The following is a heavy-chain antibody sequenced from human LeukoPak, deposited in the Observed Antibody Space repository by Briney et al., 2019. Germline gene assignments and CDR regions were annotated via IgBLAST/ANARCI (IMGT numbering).Heavy chain of an antibody. CDR1: GGTFSSYA. V-gene: IGHV1-69*05. J-gene: IGHJ4*02. CDR3: ARGGLRFFDY. Sequence: ASVKVSCKASGGTFSSYAISWVRQAPGQGLEWMGRIIPIFGTANYAQKFQGRVTITTDESTSTAYMELSSLRSEDTAVYYCARGGLRFFDYWGQGTLVTVSS. D-gene: IGHD3-3*01. CDR2: IIPIFGTA.